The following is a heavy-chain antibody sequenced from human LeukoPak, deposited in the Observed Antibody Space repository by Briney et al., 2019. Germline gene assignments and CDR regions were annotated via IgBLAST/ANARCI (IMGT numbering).Heavy chain of an antibody. CDR1: GGSISGYH. Sequence: PSETLSLTCTVSGGSISGYHWSWIRQPPGKGLEWIGYIYYSGTTTYNPSLQSRVTISVDTSNNQFSLKLSSVTAADTAVYYCARGGYNSDYYYYMDVWGKGTTVTVSS. V-gene: IGHV4-59*12. J-gene: IGHJ6*03. CDR3: ARGGYNSDYYYYMDV. D-gene: IGHD5-24*01. CDR2: IYYSGTT.